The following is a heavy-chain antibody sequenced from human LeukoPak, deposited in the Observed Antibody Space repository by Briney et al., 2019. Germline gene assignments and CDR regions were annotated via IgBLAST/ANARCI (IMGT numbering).Heavy chain of an antibody. J-gene: IGHJ4*02. D-gene: IGHD3-10*01. CDR2: ISSSSSYI. CDR1: GFTFSSYS. Sequence: GGSLRLSCAASGFTFSSYSMNWVRQAPGKGLEWVSSISSSSSYIYYADSVKGRFTISRDNAKNSLYLQMNSLRAEDTALYYCAKALYGSGSYYNLFDYWGQGTLVTVSS. CDR3: AKALYGSGSYYNLFDY. V-gene: IGHV3-21*04.